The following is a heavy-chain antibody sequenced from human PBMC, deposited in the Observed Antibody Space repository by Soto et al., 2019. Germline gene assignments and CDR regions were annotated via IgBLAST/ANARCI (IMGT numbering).Heavy chain of an antibody. CDR2: IIPMFGTT. D-gene: IGHD7-27*01. Sequence: QVQLVQSGTEVKKPGSSVKVSCKASGGTFSNYAISWVRQAPGQGLEWMGEIIPMFGTTNYAQKFQGRVTTTADXXTSTAYMELSSLRSEDTAVYYCARGSRLGNWYFDLWGRGTLVTVSS. V-gene: IGHV1-69*12. J-gene: IGHJ2*01. CDR3: ARGSRLGNWYFDL. CDR1: GGTFSNYA.